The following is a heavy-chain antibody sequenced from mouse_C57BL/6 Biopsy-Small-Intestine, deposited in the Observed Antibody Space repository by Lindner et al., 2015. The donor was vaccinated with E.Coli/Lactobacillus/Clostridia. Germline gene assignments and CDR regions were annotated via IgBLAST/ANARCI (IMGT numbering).Heavy chain of an antibody. Sequence: VQLQESGPELVEPGASVKISCKASGYAFSSSWMNWVKQRPGKGLEWIGRIYPGDGDTNYNGKFKGKATLTADKSSSTAYMQLSSLTSEDSAVYFCAYGSSYFDYWGQGTTLTVSS. CDR2: IYPGDGDT. J-gene: IGHJ2*01. D-gene: IGHD1-1*01. V-gene: IGHV1-82*01. CDR1: GYAFSSSW. CDR3: AYGSSYFDY.